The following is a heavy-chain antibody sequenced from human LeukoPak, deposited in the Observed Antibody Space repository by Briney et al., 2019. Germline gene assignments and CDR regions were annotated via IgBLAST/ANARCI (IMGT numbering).Heavy chain of an antibody. D-gene: IGHD2-2*02. CDR1: GYSISTGYF. V-gene: IGHV4-38-2*01. CDR3: ASPRGHYIDY. J-gene: IGHJ4*02. Sequence: PSETLSLTCAVSGYSISTGYFWGWIRQSPGQGLEWIGSIFHTGSTSYNPSFKRRATLSVDTSKNEFSLKLTSVNATDTAIYYCASPRGHYIDYWGQGILVTVSS. CDR2: IFHTGST.